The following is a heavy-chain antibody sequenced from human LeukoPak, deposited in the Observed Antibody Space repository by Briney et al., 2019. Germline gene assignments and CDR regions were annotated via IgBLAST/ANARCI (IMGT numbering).Heavy chain of an antibody. V-gene: IGHV4-4*02. CDR2: IYHSGTT. CDR3: ARELTGTTRGDWFDP. J-gene: IGHJ5*02. D-gene: IGHD1-7*01. CDR1: GGSISSNW. Sequence: SGTLSLTCAVSGGSISSNWWSWVRQPPGKGLEWIGEIYHSGTTNYNPSLKSRVTMSVDTSKNQFSLKLSSVTAADTAVYYCARELTGTTRGDWFDPWGQGTLVTVSS.